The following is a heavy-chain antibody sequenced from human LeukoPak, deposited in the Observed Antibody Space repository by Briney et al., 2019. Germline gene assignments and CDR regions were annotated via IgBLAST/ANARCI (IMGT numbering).Heavy chain of an antibody. D-gene: IGHD3-22*01. Sequence: SVKVSCKASGGTFSSYAISWVRQAPGQGLEWMGRIIPIFGTANYAQKFQGRVTITTDESTSTAYMELSSLRPEDTAVYYCARYGTDSSGYYFPWVWGQGTLVTVSS. V-gene: IGHV1-69*05. J-gene: IGHJ4*02. CDR3: ARYGTDSSGYYFPWV. CDR2: IIPIFGTA. CDR1: GGTFSSYA.